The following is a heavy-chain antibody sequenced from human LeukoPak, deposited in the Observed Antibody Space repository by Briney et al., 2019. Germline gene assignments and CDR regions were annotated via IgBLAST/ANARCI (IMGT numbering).Heavy chain of an antibody. V-gene: IGHV1-46*01. CDR3: AREASPEGTSGWYSY. CDR2: INPSGGTT. Sequence: GASVKVSCKASGYTFTSYYIHWVRQAPGRGLEWMGIINPSGGTTNYAQKFQGRVTVTRDTSTSTVYMELSSLRSEDTAVYYCAREASPEGTSGWYSYWGQGALVTVSS. D-gene: IGHD6-19*01. J-gene: IGHJ4*02. CDR1: GYTFTSYY.